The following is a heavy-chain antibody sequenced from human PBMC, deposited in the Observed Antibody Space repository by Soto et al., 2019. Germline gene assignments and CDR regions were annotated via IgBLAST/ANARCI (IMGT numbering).Heavy chain of an antibody. CDR1: GFTFSSYA. J-gene: IGHJ4*02. CDR2: ISGSGGST. V-gene: IGHV3-23*01. D-gene: IGHD3-3*01. Sequence: GGSLRLSCAASGFTFSSYAMSWVRQAPGKGLEWVSAISGSGGSTYYADSGKGRFTISRDNSKNTLYLQMNSLRAEDTAVYYCAKGGGITIIFDYWGQGTLVTVSS. CDR3: AKGGGITIIFDY.